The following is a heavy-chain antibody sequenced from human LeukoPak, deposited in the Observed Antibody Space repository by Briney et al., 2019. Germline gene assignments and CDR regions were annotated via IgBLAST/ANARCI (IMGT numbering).Heavy chain of an antibody. CDR1: GFTFSSYA. Sequence: GGSLRLSCAASGFTFSSYAMSWVRQAPGKGLERVSAISGSGGSTYYADSVKGRFTISRDNSKNTLYLQMSSLRAEDTAVYYCAKDVEYYYGSGSYYRDSWGQGTLVTVSS. V-gene: IGHV3-23*01. CDR2: ISGSGGST. J-gene: IGHJ4*02. CDR3: AKDVEYYYGSGSYYRDS. D-gene: IGHD3-10*01.